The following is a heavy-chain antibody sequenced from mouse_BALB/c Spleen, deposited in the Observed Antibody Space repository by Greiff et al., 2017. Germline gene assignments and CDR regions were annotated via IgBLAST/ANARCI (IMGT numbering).Heavy chain of an antibody. J-gene: IGHJ4*01. V-gene: IGHV5-17*02. Sequence: DVQLVESGGGLVQPGGSRKLSCAASGFTFSSFGMHWVRQAPEKGLEWVAYISSGSSTIYYADTVKGRFTISRDNPKNTLFLQMTSLRSEDTAMYYCAREGDAYYYAMDYWGQGTSVTVSS. CDR3: AREGDAYYYAMDY. CDR1: GFTFSSFG. CDR2: ISSGSSTI. D-gene: IGHD3-3*01.